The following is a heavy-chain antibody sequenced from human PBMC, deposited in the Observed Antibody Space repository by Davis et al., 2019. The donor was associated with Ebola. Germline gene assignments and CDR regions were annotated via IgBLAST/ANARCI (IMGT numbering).Heavy chain of an antibody. Sequence: ASVKVSCKASGYTFTSYGISWLRQAPGQGLEWMGWISAYNGNTNYAQKLQGRVTMTTDTSTSTAYMELRSLRSDDTAVYYCARSITMIVVAYFDIWGQGTMVTVSS. D-gene: IGHD3-22*01. J-gene: IGHJ3*02. CDR1: GYTFTSYG. CDR2: ISAYNGNT. CDR3: ARSITMIVVAYFDI. V-gene: IGHV1-18*04.